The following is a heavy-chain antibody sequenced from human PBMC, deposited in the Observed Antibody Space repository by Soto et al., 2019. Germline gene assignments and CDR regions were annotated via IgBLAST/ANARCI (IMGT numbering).Heavy chain of an antibody. CDR3: ARGSGSGWYRGYNWFDP. V-gene: IGHV1-18*01. CDR2: ISAYNGNT. J-gene: IGHJ5*02. Sequence: ASVKVSCKASGYTFTSYGISWVRQAPGQGFEWMGWISAYNGNTNYAQKLQGRVTMTTDTSTSTAYMELRSLRSDDTAVYYCARGSGSGWYRGYNWFDPWGQGTLVTVSS. D-gene: IGHD6-19*01. CDR1: GYTFTSYG.